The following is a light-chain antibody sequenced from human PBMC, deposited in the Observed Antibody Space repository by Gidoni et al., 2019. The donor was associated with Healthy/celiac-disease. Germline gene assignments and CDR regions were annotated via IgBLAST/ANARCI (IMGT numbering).Light chain of an antibody. J-gene: IGKJ4*01. CDR1: QSSSSY. V-gene: IGKV1-39*01. Sequence: DIQMTPSPSSLSAHVGDRVTITCRSRQSSSSYVNWYQQKPEQAPKLLIYAASSLQSGVPSSFSGSGSGTDFTLTISSLRPEDFATYYCQQSDSTPPTFGGGTKVEIK. CDR2: AAS. CDR3: QQSDSTPPT.